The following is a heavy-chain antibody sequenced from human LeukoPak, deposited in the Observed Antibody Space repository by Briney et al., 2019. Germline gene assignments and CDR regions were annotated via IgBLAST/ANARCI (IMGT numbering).Heavy chain of an antibody. CDR2: MKGDGSDR. Sequence: GGSLRLSCAAPGFTFSYHWMTWVRQAPGKGLEWVANMKGDGSDRYYLDSVKGRFTISRDNTKNSLYLQMNNLRVEDTAVYYCARDWSDLTTNPPDYWGQGTLVTVSS. CDR1: GFTFSYHW. CDR3: ARDWSDLTTNPPDY. D-gene: IGHD1-26*01. J-gene: IGHJ4*02. V-gene: IGHV3-7*01.